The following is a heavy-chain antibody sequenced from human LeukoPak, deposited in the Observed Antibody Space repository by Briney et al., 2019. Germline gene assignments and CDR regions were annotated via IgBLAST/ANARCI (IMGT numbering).Heavy chain of an antibody. J-gene: IGHJ4*02. CDR1: GFTFSSYG. CDR2: IWYDGSNK. V-gene: IGHV3-33*01. CDR3: ARDWELTPDY. D-gene: IGHD1-7*01. Sequence: GGSLRLSCAASGFTFSSYGMHWVRQAPGKGLEWVAIIWYDGSNKYYADSVKGRFTISRDNSKNTLYLQMNSLRAEDTVVYYCARDWELTPDYWGRGTLVTVSS.